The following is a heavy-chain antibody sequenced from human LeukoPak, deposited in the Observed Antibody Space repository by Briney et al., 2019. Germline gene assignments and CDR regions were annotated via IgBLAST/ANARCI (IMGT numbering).Heavy chain of an antibody. Sequence: SVKVSCKASGDSLTTYAINWVRQAPGQGLEWMGRVIPLLNIPHYAQKFQDRVTITAETSSNTSYLELRSLTSDDTAVYYCARASHYSASSGYNWFHPWGQGSLVTVSS. CDR2: VIPLLNIP. J-gene: IGHJ5*02. D-gene: IGHD3-22*01. CDR1: GDSLTTYA. CDR3: ARASHYSASSGYNWFHP. V-gene: IGHV1-69*04.